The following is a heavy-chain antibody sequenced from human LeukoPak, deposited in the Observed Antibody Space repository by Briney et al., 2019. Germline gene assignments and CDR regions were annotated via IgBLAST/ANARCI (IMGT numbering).Heavy chain of an antibody. CDR3: AKETYYYGSGSYYSFDY. CDR2: IRYDGSNK. Sequence: PGGSLRLSCAASGFTFSSYGMHWVRQAPGKGLEWVAFIRYDGSNKYYADSVKGRFTISRDNSKNTLYLQMNSLRAEDTAVYYCAKETYYYGSGSYYSFDYWGQGTLVTVSS. J-gene: IGHJ4*02. D-gene: IGHD3-10*01. CDR1: GFTFSSYG. V-gene: IGHV3-30*02.